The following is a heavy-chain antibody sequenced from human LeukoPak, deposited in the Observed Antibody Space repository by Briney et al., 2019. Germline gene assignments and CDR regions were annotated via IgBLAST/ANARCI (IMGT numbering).Heavy chain of an antibody. CDR1: GFTFSSYA. Sequence: GGSLRLSCAASGFTFSSYAMHWVRQAPGKGLEWVAVISYDGSNKYYADSVKGRFTISRDNSKNTLYLQMNSLRAEDTAVYYCARDPLDYALGAFDIWGQGTMVTVSS. V-gene: IGHV3-30-3*01. J-gene: IGHJ3*02. CDR3: ARDPLDYALGAFDI. CDR2: ISYDGSNK. D-gene: IGHD4-17*01.